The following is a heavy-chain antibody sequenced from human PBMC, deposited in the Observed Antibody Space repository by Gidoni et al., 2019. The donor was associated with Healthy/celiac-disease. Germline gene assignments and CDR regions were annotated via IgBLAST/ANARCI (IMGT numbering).Heavy chain of an antibody. Sequence: QVQLQQWGAGLLKPSETLSLTCAVYGGSFSGYYWSWIRQPPGKGLEWIGEINHSGSTNYNPSLKSRVTISVDTSKNQFSLKLSSVTAADTAVYYCARTTTVVTPRFDYWGQGTLVTVSS. CDR1: GGSFSGYY. V-gene: IGHV4-34*01. CDR3: ARTTTVVTPRFDY. J-gene: IGHJ4*02. CDR2: INHSGST. D-gene: IGHD4-17*01.